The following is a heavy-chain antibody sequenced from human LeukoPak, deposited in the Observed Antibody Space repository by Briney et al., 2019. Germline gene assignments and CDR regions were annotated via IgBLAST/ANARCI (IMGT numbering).Heavy chain of an antibody. CDR1: GFTFDDYT. Sequence: GGSLRLSYAASGFTFDDYTMHWVRQAPGKGLEWVSLISWDGGSTYYADSVKGRFTISRDNSKNSLYLQMNSLRTEDTALYYCAKGLALVAKSGPFDYWGQGTLVTVSS. CDR3: AKGLALVAKSGPFDY. CDR2: ISWDGGST. V-gene: IGHV3-43*01. D-gene: IGHD5-12*01. J-gene: IGHJ4*02.